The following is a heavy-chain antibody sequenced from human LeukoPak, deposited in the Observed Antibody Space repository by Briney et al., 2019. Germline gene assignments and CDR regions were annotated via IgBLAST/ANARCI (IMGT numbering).Heavy chain of an antibody. V-gene: IGHV3-30*18. CDR3: AKNGGTTMNY. CDR2: ISSDGSNK. Sequence: GGSLRLSCAASGFTFSSYGMHLVRQAPGKGLEWVAVISSDGSNKYYADSVKGRFTISRDNSKNTLYLQMNSLRAEDTAVYYCAKNGGTTMNYWGQGTLVTVSS. CDR1: GFTFSSYG. D-gene: IGHD4-17*01. J-gene: IGHJ4*02.